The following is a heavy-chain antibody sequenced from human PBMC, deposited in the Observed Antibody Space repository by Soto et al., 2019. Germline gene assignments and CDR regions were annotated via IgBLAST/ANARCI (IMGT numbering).Heavy chain of an antibody. CDR2: IYPGDSDT. Sequence: PGESLKISCKGSGYSFTSYWIGWVRQMPGKGLEWMGIIYPGDSDTRYSPSFQGQVTISADKSISTAYLQWSSLKASDTAMYYCARLTYYYDSSGKNYGMDVWGQGTTVTVSS. CDR3: ARLTYYYDSSGKNYGMDV. V-gene: IGHV5-51*01. J-gene: IGHJ6*02. CDR1: GYSFTSYW. D-gene: IGHD3-22*01.